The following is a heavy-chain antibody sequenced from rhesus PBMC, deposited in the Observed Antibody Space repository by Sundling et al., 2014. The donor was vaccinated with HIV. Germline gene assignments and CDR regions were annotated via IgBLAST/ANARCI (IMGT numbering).Heavy chain of an antibody. J-gene: IGHJ4*01. D-gene: IGHD1-38*01. CDR1: GVPLSSYW. Sequence: QVQLQESGPGLVKPSETLSLTCTVSGVPLSSYWWMWIRQPPGKGLEWIGEINGNDGSANYNPSLKSRISFSRDTSKKEISLRLNSVTAADTAVYYCSIGESIYYRTTWTSEVPLDSWGQGVLVSVSS. CDR2: INGNDGSA. V-gene: IGHV4-80*01. CDR3: SIGESIYYRTTWTSEVPLDS.